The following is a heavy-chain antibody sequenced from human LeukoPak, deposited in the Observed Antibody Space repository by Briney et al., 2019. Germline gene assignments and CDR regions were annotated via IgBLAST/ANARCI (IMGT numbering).Heavy chain of an antibody. Sequence: PSETLSLTCDVSGVSFSTYYWSWIRQSPEKGLEWIGEGNHSGYTNYNPSLKGRVTISVDTSKNQFSLKLSSVTAADTAVYYCARQLYGSDYWGQGTLVTVSS. CDR1: GVSFSTYY. CDR2: GNHSGYT. CDR3: ARQLYGSDY. J-gene: IGHJ4*02. V-gene: IGHV4-34*01. D-gene: IGHD4-17*01.